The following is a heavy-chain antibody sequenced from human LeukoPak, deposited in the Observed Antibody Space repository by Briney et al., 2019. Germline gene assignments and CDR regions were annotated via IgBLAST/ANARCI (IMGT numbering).Heavy chain of an antibody. CDR1: GFTFSSYG. CDR2: IRYDGSNK. J-gene: IGHJ6*03. Sequence: GGSLRLSCAASGFTFSSYGMHWVRQAPGKGLEWVAFIRYDGSNKYYADSVKGRSTISRDNSKNTLYVQMNSLRDEDTAVYYCAKDGGATTYTYYYYYYMDVWGKGTTVTVSS. D-gene: IGHD3-16*01. CDR3: AKDGGATTYTYYYYYYMDV. V-gene: IGHV3-30*02.